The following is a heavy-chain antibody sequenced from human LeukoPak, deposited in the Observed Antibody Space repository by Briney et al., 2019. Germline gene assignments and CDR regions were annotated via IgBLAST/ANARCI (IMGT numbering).Heavy chain of an antibody. CDR1: EFTFSSDE. V-gene: IGHV3-48*03. CDR2: ISTTGTTI. J-gene: IGHJ4*02. CDR3: ARDKVVGATRFDY. D-gene: IGHD1-26*01. Sequence: GGSLRLSCTASEFTFSSDEMNWVRQAPGKGLEWVAYISTTGTTIYYADSVKGRFTISRDNAKNSLYLQMNSLRAEDTAVYYCARDKVVGATRFDYWGQGTLVTVSS.